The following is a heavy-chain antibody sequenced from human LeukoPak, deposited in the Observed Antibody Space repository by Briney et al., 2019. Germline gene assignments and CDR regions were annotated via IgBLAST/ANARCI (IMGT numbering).Heavy chain of an antibody. J-gene: IGHJ4*02. V-gene: IGHV3-21*01. D-gene: IGHD3-3*01. CDR3: ARAPRGYDFWSGYYPDY. CDR2: ISSDGTYI. Sequence: GGSLRLSCAVSGFTFNYYGMNWVRQAPGKGLEWVSSISSDGTYIYYADSVKGRFTISRDTAKKSLYLHMNSLRVEDTAVYYCARAPRGYDFWSGYYPDYWGQGTLVTVSS. CDR1: GFTFNYYG.